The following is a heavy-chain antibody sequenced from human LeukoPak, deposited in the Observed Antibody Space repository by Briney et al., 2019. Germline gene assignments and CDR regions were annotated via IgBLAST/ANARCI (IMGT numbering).Heavy chain of an antibody. CDR3: TCTRMYTGSYWDLDY. CDR2: ISSKSNSYAT. Sequence: GGSLRLSCAAFGFTFSGSAMHWVRQASGKGLEWVGRISSKSNSYATAYAASAKGRFTISRDGSKNTAYLQMNSLKTEDTAVYYCTCTRMYTGSYWDLDYWGQGTLVTVSS. CDR1: GFTFSGSA. V-gene: IGHV3-73*01. D-gene: IGHD1-26*01. J-gene: IGHJ4*02.